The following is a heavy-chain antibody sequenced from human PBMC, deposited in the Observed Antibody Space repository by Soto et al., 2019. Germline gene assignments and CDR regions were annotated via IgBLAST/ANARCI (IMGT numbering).Heavy chain of an antibody. V-gene: IGHV3-30-3*01. Sequence: QVQLVESGGGVVQPGRSLRLSCAASGFTFSSYAMHWVRQAPGKGLEWVAVISYDGSNKYYADSVKGRFTISRDNSKNTLYLQMNRLRAEDTAVYYCARPYYYDSSGYYYGFYFDYWGQGTLVTVSS. CDR1: GFTFSSYA. CDR3: ARPYYYDSSGYYYGFYFDY. D-gene: IGHD3-22*01. J-gene: IGHJ4*02. CDR2: ISYDGSNK.